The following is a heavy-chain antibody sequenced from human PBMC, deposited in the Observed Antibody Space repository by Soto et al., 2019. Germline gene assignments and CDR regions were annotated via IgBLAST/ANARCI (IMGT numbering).Heavy chain of an antibody. CDR3: ARGVLH. CDR2: ISYSGST. V-gene: IGHV4-31*03. CDR1: GGSISSGGYY. J-gene: IGHJ4*01. Sequence: QVQLQESGPGLVQPSQTLSLTCTVSGGSISSGGYYWSWIRQHPGTGLEWIGHISYSGSTYYNTSLQRRVTAAVDTSRNQFSLIVNYVTASDTAVYYCARGVLHWGQGTLVTGSS.